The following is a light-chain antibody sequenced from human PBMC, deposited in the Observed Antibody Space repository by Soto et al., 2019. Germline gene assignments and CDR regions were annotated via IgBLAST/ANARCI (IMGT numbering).Light chain of an antibody. CDR2: SAS. Sequence: IVMTQSLATLSVSPGERATLSCRASQSVTNNLAWYQQKPGQAPRLLISSASTRSAGIPARFSAYGSGTKFTLTISGLQSEDFAVYYFQQYYDWPFTFGPGTRVDSK. J-gene: IGKJ3*01. CDR1: QSVTNN. CDR3: QQYYDWPFT. V-gene: IGKV3-15*01.